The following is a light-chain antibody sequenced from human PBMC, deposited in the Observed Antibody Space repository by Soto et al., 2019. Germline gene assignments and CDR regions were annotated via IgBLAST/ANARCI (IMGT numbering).Light chain of an antibody. CDR3: RQYADSPIT. V-gene: IGKV3-20*01. J-gene: IGKJ5*01. Sequence: EIVLTQSPATLSLSPGERATLSCRASQSVSSTSLAWYQQKPGLAPRLLIYGASSRATGIPDRFSGSGSGTDFTLAISRVEPEDFAVYFCRQYADSPITFGQGTRLEIK. CDR2: GAS. CDR1: QSVSSTS.